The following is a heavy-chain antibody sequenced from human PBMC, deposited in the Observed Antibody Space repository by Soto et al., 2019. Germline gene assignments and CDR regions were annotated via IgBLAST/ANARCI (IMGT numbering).Heavy chain of an antibody. CDR2: IYYSGST. CDR3: ARDIGGYYHSSSYAN. Sequence: SETLSLTCTVSGGSISPYYWSWIRQPPGRGLEWIGYIYYSGSTNYNPSLKSRVTISVDTSKNQFSLKLSSVTAADTAVYYCARDIGGYYHSSSYANWGQGTLVTVSS. J-gene: IGHJ4*02. D-gene: IGHD3-22*01. V-gene: IGHV4-59*01. CDR1: GGSISPYY.